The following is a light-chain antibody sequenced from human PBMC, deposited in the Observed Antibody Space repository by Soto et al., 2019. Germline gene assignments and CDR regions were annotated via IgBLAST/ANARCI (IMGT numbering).Light chain of an antibody. V-gene: IGKV1-5*03. Sequence: DIQMTQSPSTLSASVGGRVTITCRASQSIDSWLAWYQQKPGKAPKLLIYKTSNLESGVPSRFSGSGSGTELSLTISSLQPDDFATYYCQQYKSFSLTFGGGTRVEVK. CDR1: QSIDSW. CDR2: KTS. J-gene: IGKJ4*01. CDR3: QQYKSFSLT.